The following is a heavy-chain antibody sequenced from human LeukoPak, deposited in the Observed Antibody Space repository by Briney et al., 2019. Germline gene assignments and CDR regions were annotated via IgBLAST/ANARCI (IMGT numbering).Heavy chain of an antibody. J-gene: IGHJ4*02. Sequence: GGSLRLSCAASGFTFSDYYMTWIRQAPGKGLEWVSYISNTGSTIYYADSVKGRFTISRDDAKNSLYLQMNSLKTEDTAVYYCATEVIIAVTGSDYWGQGSLVTVSS. D-gene: IGHD6-19*01. CDR2: ISNTGSTI. V-gene: IGHV3-11*01. CDR3: ATEVIIAVTGSDY. CDR1: GFTFSDYY.